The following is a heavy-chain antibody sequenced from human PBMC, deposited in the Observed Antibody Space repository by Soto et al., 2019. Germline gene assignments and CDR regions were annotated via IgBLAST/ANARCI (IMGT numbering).Heavy chain of an antibody. CDR1: GFTFSSYA. D-gene: IGHD2-15*01. V-gene: IGHV3-23*01. J-gene: IGHJ6*02. CDR2: ISGRGGNT. Sequence: LSLTCAASGFTFSSYAMSWVRQAPGKGLEWVSAISGRGGNTYYADSVKGRFTISRDNTKNTLYLQMNSLTAEDTAVYYCAKDRLGVVVVIGRALDVWGQGTTVTVSS. CDR3: AKDRLGVVVVIGRALDV.